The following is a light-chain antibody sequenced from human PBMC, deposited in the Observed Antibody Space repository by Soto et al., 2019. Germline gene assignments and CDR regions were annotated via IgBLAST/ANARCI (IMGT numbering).Light chain of an antibody. CDR3: LLYYSETVV. Sequence: QAVVTQEPSRIVSPGGTVTLTCGSSTGAVTSGHYPHWFQQKPDQAPRTLIYDTSIKHSWTPARFSGSLLGGKAALTLSGAQPADEADYYCLLYYSETVVFGGGTKVTVL. V-gene: IGLV7-46*01. CDR1: TGAVTSGHY. CDR2: DTS. J-gene: IGLJ2*01.